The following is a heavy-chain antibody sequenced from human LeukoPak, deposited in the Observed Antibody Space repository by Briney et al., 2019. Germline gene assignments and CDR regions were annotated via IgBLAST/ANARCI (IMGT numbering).Heavy chain of an antibody. CDR1: GFSFSSYG. CDR2: IRSDGSNK. Sequence: PGGSLRLSCAGSGFSFSSYGMHWVRQAPGKGLEWMAFIRSDGSNKYYADSVKGRFTISRDNSKNTLYLQMNSLRAEDTAVYYCARGRGSGSYYRPLDYWGQGTLVTVSS. V-gene: IGHV3-30*02. CDR3: ARGRGSGSYYRPLDY. D-gene: IGHD3-10*01. J-gene: IGHJ4*02.